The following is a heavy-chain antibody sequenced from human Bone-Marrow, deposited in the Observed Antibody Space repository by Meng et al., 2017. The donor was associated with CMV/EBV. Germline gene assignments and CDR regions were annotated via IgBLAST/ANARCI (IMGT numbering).Heavy chain of an antibody. CDR3: ARVSITIFGVVIFYYFDY. J-gene: IGHJ4*02. D-gene: IGHD3-3*01. V-gene: IGHV4-59*01. Sequence: SETLSXTCTXSGGSISSYYWSWIRQPPGKGLEWIGYIYYSGSTNYNPSLKSRVTISVDTSKNQFSLKLSSVTAADTAVYYCARVSITIFGVVIFYYFDYWGQGTLVTVYS. CDR2: IYYSGST. CDR1: GGSISSYY.